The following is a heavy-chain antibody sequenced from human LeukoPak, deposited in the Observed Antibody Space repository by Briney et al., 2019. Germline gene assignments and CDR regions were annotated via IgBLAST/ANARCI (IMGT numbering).Heavy chain of an antibody. CDR2: IYSGGST. CDR3: ASPDGYNTGFDY. D-gene: IGHD5-24*01. Sequence: GGSLRLSCAASGFTVSSNYMSWVRQAPGKGLEWVSVIYSGGSTYYADSVKGRFTISRDNSKNTLYLQMNSLRAEDTAVYYCASPDGYNTGFDYRGQGTLVTVSS. V-gene: IGHV3-53*01. CDR1: GFTVSSNY. J-gene: IGHJ4*02.